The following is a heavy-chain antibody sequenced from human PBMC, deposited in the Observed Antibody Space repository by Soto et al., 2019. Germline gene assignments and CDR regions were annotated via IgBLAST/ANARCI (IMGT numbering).Heavy chain of an antibody. Sequence: KAXGTLSLTCTVSGGSISSYYWSWIRQPPGKGLEWIGYIYYSGSTNYNPSLKSRVTISVDTSKNQFSLKLSSVTAADTAVYYCARGPPENYYDFWSGYYTGYYFDYWGQGTLVTVSS. J-gene: IGHJ4*02. CDR2: IYYSGST. CDR3: ARGPPENYYDFWSGYYTGYYFDY. D-gene: IGHD3-3*01. CDR1: GGSISSYY. V-gene: IGHV4-59*01.